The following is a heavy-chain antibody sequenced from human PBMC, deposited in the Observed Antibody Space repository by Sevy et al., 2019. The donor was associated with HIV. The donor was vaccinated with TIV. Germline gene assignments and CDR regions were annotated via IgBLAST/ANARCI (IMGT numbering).Heavy chain of an antibody. CDR3: ARDPSIAVAPYYFDY. CDR1: GYTFTNYG. D-gene: IGHD6-19*01. CDR2: ISAYNGDT. Sequence: ASVKVSCKASGYTFTNYGINWVRQAPGQGLEWVGWISAYNGDTSSAQNLQGRVTMTTDTSTSTAYMDLRSLGSDDTAVYYCARDPSIAVAPYYFDYWGQGTLVTVSS. J-gene: IGHJ4*02. V-gene: IGHV1-18*01.